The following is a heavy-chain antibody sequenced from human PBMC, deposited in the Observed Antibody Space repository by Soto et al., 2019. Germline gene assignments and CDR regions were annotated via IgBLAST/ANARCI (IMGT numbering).Heavy chain of an antibody. J-gene: IGHJ4*02. CDR3: ARDRYYYYDTSGYYSY. CDR2: INTGNGNT. Sequence: QAQLFRSGPEGKKPGPSRKVSCRTPGYSFTSHFIHWLRQAPDQRLGWMGWINTGNGNTRYSENLEGRVTITRATSASTVYMELSSLRSEDTAVYYCARDRYYYYDTSGYYSYWGQGTLVTVSS. V-gene: IGHV1-3*04. D-gene: IGHD3-22*01. CDR1: GYSFTSHF.